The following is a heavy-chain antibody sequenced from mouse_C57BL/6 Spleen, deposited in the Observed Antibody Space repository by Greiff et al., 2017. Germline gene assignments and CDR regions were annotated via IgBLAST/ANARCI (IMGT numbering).Heavy chain of an antibody. CDR1: GYSFTDYN. D-gene: IGHD2-4*01. Sequence: VQLKESGPELVKPGASVKISCKASGYSFTDYNMNWVKQSNGKSLEWIGVINPNYGTTSYNQKFKGKAKLTVDKSSSTAYMQLNSLTSEDSAVYCCARNDYDGYYYAMDYWGQGTSVTVSS. V-gene: IGHV1-39*01. CDR3: ARNDYDGYYYAMDY. CDR2: INPNYGTT. J-gene: IGHJ4*01.